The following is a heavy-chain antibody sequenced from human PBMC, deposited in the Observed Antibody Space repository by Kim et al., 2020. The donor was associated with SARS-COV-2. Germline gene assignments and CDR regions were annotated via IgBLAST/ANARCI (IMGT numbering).Heavy chain of an antibody. CDR1: GGSISSYY. D-gene: IGHD3-3*01. CDR3: LGSGYSTTNDY. J-gene: IGHJ4*02. Sequence: SETLSLTCTVSGGSISSYYWSWIRQPPGKGLEWIGYIYYSGSTNYNPSLKSRVTISVDTSKNQFSLKLSSVTAADTAVYYCLGSGYSTTNDYWGQGTLVTVSS. CDR2: IYYSGST. V-gene: IGHV4-59*13.